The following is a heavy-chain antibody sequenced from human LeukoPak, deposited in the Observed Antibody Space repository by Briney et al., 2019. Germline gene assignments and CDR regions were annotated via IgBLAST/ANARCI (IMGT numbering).Heavy chain of an antibody. J-gene: IGHJ5*02. CDR3: ARDGGFYYTASPNGWFHP. CDR2: ISHRGSP. D-gene: IGHD2-15*01. Sequence: SETLSLTCIVSGYSISSDYCWGGIRPAPGKGLEWIGSISHRGSPYYNPSLQSRVTISADTPNNQFSLRLSSVTAADTAVYYCARDGGFYYTASPNGWFHPWGQGSLVTVSS. V-gene: IGHV4-38-2*02. CDR1: GYSISSDYC.